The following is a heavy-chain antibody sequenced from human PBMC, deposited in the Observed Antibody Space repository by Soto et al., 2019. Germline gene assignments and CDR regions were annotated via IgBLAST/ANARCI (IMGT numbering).Heavy chain of an antibody. CDR1: EFTFSGYA. CDR3: ARPAESFAGGNCRYYCYARDA. V-gene: IGHV3-30*04. D-gene: IGHD2-8*02. J-gene: IGHJ6*02. Sequence: GGSLRLSCVASEFTFSGYAMYWVRQAPGKGLEWVALISFDGSNKYYADAVKGRFTISRDNSKKTLYLQMNSLRAEDTAVYYCARPAESFAGGNCRYYCYARDAWRQETTVTVSS. CDR2: ISFDGSNK.